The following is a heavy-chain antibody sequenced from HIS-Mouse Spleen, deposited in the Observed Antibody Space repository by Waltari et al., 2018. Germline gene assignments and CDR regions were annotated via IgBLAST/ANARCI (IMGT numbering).Heavy chain of an antibody. CDR1: GYTFTSYD. CDR3: AARFGESHFDY. V-gene: IGHV1-8*01. Sequence: QVQLVQSGAEVKKPGASVKVSCKASGYTFTSYDINWVRQATGQGLGWMGWMHPNSGNTGYAQKCQGRGTMTRNTSISTAYMELGSLRSEDTAVYYCAARFGESHFDYWGQGTLVTVSS. D-gene: IGHD3-10*01. J-gene: IGHJ4*02. CDR2: MHPNSGNT.